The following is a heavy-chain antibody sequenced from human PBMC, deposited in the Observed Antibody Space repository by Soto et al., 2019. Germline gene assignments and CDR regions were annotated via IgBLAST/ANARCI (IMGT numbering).Heavy chain of an antibody. Sequence: PSETLSLTCTVSGGSISSGDYYWSWIRQPPGKGLEWIGYIYYSGSTYYNPSLKSRVTISVDTSKNQFSLKLSSVTAADTAVYYCARDLGRAVAGEFDYWGQGTLVTAPQ. CDR1: GGSISSGDYY. D-gene: IGHD6-19*01. J-gene: IGHJ4*02. CDR2: IYYSGST. CDR3: ARDLGRAVAGEFDY. V-gene: IGHV4-30-4*01.